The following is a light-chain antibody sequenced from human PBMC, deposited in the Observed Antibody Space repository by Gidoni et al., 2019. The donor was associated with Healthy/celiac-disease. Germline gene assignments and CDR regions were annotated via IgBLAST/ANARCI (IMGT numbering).Light chain of an antibody. CDR2: QDS. Sequence: SYELTQPPSVSVSPGQTASITCSGDKLGDKYACWYQQKPGQSPVLVIYQDSKRPSGIPERFSGSNSGNKATLTISGTQAMDDADYYCQAWDSSTKVFGGGTKLTVL. CDR1: KLGDKY. V-gene: IGLV3-1*01. CDR3: QAWDSSTKV. J-gene: IGLJ2*01.